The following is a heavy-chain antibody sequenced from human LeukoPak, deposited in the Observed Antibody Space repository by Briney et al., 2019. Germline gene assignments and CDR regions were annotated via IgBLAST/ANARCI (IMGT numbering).Heavy chain of an antibody. CDR1: GFTFSSYA. CDR3: AKDWSHDFWSGYIFDY. D-gene: IGHD3-3*01. Sequence: PGGSLRLSCAASGFTFSSYAMSWVRQAPGKGLEWDSAISGSGGSTYYADSVKGRFTISRDNSKNTLYLQMNSLRAEDTAVYYCAKDWSHDFWSGYIFDYWGQGTLVTVSS. V-gene: IGHV3-23*01. CDR2: ISGSGGST. J-gene: IGHJ4*02.